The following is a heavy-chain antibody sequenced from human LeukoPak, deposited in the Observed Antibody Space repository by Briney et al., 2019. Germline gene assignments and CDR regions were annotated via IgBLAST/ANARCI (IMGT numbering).Heavy chain of an antibody. J-gene: IGHJ5*02. V-gene: IGHV3-21*01. CDR1: GFTFSSYS. CDR2: ISSSSNYV. D-gene: IGHD2-21*02. Sequence: GGSLRLSCAASGFTFSSYSMNWVRQAPGKGLEWVSSISSSSNYVYYTDPMKGRFTISRDNAKNSLYLQMNSLRAEDTAVYFCARTATAYCGGDCLGPFDPWGQGTLVTVSS. CDR3: ARTATAYCGGDCLGPFDP.